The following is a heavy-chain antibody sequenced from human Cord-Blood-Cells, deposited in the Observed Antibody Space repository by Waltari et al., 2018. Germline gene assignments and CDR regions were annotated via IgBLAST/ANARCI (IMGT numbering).Heavy chain of an antibody. CDR1: GYSFTSYW. D-gene: IGHD7-27*01. CDR2: SCPGDSDT. CDR3: ARLKTGVRGFFDI. V-gene: IGHV5-51*03. Sequence: EVQLVQSGAEVKKPGESLKISCKGSGYSFTSYWIGWVRQMPGKGLEWMGISCPGDSDTSYSPSFQGQVTIAADKSISTAYLQWSSLKASDTAMYYCARLKTGVRGFFDIWGQGTMVTVSS. J-gene: IGHJ3*02.